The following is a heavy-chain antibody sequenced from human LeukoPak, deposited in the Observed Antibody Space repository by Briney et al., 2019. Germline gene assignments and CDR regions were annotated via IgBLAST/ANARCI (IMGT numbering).Heavy chain of an antibody. V-gene: IGHV3-21*01. CDR3: AREGRGEQQLDLFDY. CDR1: GFTFSSYS. D-gene: IGHD6-13*01. J-gene: IGHJ4*02. Sequence: GGSLRLSCAASGFTFSSYSMNWVRQAPGKGLEWVSSISSSSSYIYYADSVKGRFTISRDNAKNSLYLQMNSLIAEDTAVYYCAREGRGEQQLDLFDYWGQGTLVTVSS. CDR2: ISSSSSYI.